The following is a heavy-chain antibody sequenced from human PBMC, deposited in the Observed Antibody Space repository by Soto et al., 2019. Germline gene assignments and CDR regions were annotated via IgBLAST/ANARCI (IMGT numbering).Heavy chain of an antibody. Sequence: ASVEVCCEASGDTFTSYDINWVRQATGQGLEWMGWMNPNSGNTGYAQKFQGRVTMTRNTSISTAYMELSSLRSEDTAVYYCARGPTTYYYDSSGPGFAPWGQGTLVTVSS. CDR1: GDTFTSYD. CDR2: MNPNSGNT. J-gene: IGHJ5*02. V-gene: IGHV1-8*01. CDR3: ARGPTTYYYDSSGPGFAP. D-gene: IGHD3-22*01.